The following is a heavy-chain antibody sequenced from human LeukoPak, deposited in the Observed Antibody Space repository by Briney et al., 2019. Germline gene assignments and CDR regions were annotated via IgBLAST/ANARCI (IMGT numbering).Heavy chain of an antibody. CDR1: GFTFSSDA. D-gene: IGHD6-19*01. Sequence: TGGSLRLSCAASGFTFSSDAMSWVRQAPGKGLEWVSSISGSGGSIYYADSVKGRFTISRDNSKNTLYLQMNGLRVEDTAVYYCAKDIGLGSGWYYFDYWGQGNLVTVSS. V-gene: IGHV3-23*01. J-gene: IGHJ4*02. CDR2: ISGSGGSI. CDR3: AKDIGLGSGWYYFDY.